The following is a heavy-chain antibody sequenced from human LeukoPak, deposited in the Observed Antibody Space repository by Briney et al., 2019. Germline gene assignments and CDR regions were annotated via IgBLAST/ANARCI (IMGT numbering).Heavy chain of an antibody. CDR3: ARRSGSSWYRHYFDY. D-gene: IGHD6-13*01. V-gene: IGHV1-46*01. CDR1: GYTFTSYY. J-gene: IGHJ4*02. CDR2: INPSGGST. Sequence: GASVKVSCKASGYTFTSYYMHWVRQAPGQGLEWMGIINPSGGSTSYAQKFQGRVTMTRNTSISTAYMELSSLRSEDTAVYYCARRSGSSWYRHYFDYWGQGTLVTVSS.